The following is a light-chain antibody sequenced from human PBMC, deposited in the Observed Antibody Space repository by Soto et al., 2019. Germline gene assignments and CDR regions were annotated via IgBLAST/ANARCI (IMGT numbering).Light chain of an antibody. V-gene: IGKV3-20*01. J-gene: IGKJ4*01. CDR1: QVVSISY. CDR2: GAS. CDR3: QQYDSSPPFALT. Sequence: EIVLTQSPGTLSLSPGERATLSCRASQVVSISYLAWYQQRPGQAPRLLIYGASSRATGIPDRFSGSGSGTDFTLTINRLEPEDFAVYYCQQYDSSPPFALTFGGGTKVDIK.